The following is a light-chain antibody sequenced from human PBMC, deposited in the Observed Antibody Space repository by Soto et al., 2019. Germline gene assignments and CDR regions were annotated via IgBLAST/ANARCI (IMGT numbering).Light chain of an antibody. CDR2: AYS. Sequence: QPVLTQPPSASGTPGQRVTISCSGSSSNIVSNTVNWYHHLPGAAPKLLMYAYSQRPSGIPARFSGSKSGASASLAISGLQSEDEADYYCAAWDDGLNGYVFGTGTKLTVL. CDR1: SSNIVSNT. CDR3: AAWDDGLNGYV. J-gene: IGLJ1*01. V-gene: IGLV1-44*01.